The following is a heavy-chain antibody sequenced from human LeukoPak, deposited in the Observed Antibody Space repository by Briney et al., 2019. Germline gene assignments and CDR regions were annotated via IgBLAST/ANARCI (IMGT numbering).Heavy chain of an antibody. D-gene: IGHD1-26*01. V-gene: IGHV1-18*01. CDR1: GYTFTSYG. CDR2: ISAYNGNT. CDR3: ASNAASGSDAFDI. Sequence: GASVKVSCKASGYTFTSYGISWVRQAPGQGLEWMGWISAYNGNTNYAQKLQGRVTMTTDTSTSTAYMELRSLRSDDTAVYCCASNAASGSDAFDIWGQGTMVTVSS. J-gene: IGHJ3*02.